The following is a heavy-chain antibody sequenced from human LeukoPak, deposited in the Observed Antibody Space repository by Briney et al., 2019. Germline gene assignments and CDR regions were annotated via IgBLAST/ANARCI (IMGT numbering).Heavy chain of an antibody. CDR1: GFTFSTYE. J-gene: IGHJ6*03. Sequence: GGSLRLSCAASGFTFSTYEMNWVRQAPGKGLEWVSYITSSGSTIYYADSVKGRFTISRDNAKNSLYLQMNSLRAEDTAVYYCARGEVITASLPDFYYYYMDVWGKGTTVTISS. CDR2: ITSSGSTI. V-gene: IGHV3-48*03. D-gene: IGHD2-15*01. CDR3: ARGEVITASLPDFYYYYMDV.